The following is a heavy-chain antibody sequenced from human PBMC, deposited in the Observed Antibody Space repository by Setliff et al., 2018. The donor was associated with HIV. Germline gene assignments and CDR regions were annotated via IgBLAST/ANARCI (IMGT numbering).Heavy chain of an antibody. CDR1: EISFNNYY. Sequence: GGSLRLSCTSSEISFNNYYMAWVRQAPGKGLEWVTLIYKAGKTYYADFVKGRFTISRDNARNSLYLQMNSLTVEDTGVYYCARLYDRYDDSGYYHPVQALSYWGQGAQVTVSS. J-gene: IGHJ4*02. CDR3: ARLYDRYDDSGYYHPVQALSY. V-gene: IGHV3-66*01. D-gene: IGHD3-3*01. CDR2: IYKAGKT.